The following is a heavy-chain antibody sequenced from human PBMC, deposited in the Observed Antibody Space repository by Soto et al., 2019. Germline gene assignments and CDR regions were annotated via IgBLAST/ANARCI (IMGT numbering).Heavy chain of an antibody. V-gene: IGHV3-23*01. CDR3: GRTYTGG. Sequence: LQSGGGVGQPGESLRLSCAASGSSLRDHALSWVRQAPGGGLEWVSGISGSEDRTNYADCVRGRFIISKDRAKNTLYLDMSGLRVDDTAVYFCGRTYTGGWGQGTLVTVSS. CDR2: ISGSEDRT. J-gene: IGHJ4*02. D-gene: IGHD3-10*01. CDR1: GSSLRDHA.